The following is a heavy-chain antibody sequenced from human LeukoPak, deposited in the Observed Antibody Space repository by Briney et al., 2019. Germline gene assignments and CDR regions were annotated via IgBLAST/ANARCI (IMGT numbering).Heavy chain of an antibody. CDR1: GGSIGSGGYY. Sequence: PSETLSLTCTVSGGSIGSGGYYWTWIRQLPGKGLEWIGYIHYTGSTYYNPSLKSRVTISVDKSKNQFSLKLSSVTAADTAVYYCARELKYYFDYWGQGTLVTVSS. J-gene: IGHJ4*02. CDR3: ARELKYYFDY. V-gene: IGHV4-31*03. CDR2: IHYTGST.